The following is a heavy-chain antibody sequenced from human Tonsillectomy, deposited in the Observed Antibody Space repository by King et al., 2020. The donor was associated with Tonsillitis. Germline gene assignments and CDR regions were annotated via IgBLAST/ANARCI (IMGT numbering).Heavy chain of an antibody. J-gene: IGHJ6*03. CDR3: TRERFFYDSSGYNSPYYYYMDV. D-gene: IGHD3-22*01. CDR2: IRSQDYGGTR. Sequence: EVQLVESGGGLVQPGRSLRLSCTASGFTFGDYAMSWVRQAPGKGLEWVGFIRSQDYGGTREYAASVKGRFTISRDDSKSIAYLQMNSLKTEDTAVYYCTRERFFYDSSGYNSPYYYYMDVWGQGTTVTVSS. V-gene: IGHV3-49*04. CDR1: GFTFGDYA.